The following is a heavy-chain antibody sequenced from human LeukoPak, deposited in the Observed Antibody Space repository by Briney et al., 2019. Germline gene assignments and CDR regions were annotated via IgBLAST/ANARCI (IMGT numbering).Heavy chain of an antibody. CDR2: ISGSGGST. D-gene: IGHD6-13*01. V-gene: IGHV3-23*01. Sequence: PGGSLRLSCAASGFTFSSYAMSWVRQAPGKGLEWVSAISGSGGSTYYADSVKGRFTISRDNSKNTLYLQMNSLRVEDTAVYYCAKLAAKNIAAAGKDWGQGTLVTVSS. CDR3: AKLAAKNIAAAGKD. J-gene: IGHJ4*02. CDR1: GFTFSSYA.